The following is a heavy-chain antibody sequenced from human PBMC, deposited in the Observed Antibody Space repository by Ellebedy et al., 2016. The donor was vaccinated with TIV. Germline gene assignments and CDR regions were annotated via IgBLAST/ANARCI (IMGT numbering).Heavy chain of an antibody. V-gene: IGHV1-24*01. D-gene: IGHD3-10*01. CDR3: ATGGDYYGSGSIFDY. J-gene: IGHJ4*02. CDR2: FDPEDGET. CDR1: GYTLSELS. Sequence: ASVKVSCKVSGYTLSELSMYWVRQAPGKGLEWMGGFDPEDGETIYAQKFQGRVTMTEDTSTDTAYMELSSLRSEDTAVYYCATGGDYYGSGSIFDYWGQGTLVTVSS.